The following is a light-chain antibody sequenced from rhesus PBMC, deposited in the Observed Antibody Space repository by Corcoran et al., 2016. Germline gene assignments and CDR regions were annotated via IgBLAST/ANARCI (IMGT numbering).Light chain of an antibody. CDR2: AAS. Sequence: EIVLTQSPATLSLSPGERATLSCRASQSNNSNLAWYQQRPGQGPSLLIYAASARAAGIPDRFSGSGSGTDFTLTIDSLEPEDFAVYYCQQYTTWLTFCGGTKVEIK. CDR1: QSNNSN. J-gene: IGKJ4*01. V-gene: IGKV3-42*03. CDR3: QQYTTWLT.